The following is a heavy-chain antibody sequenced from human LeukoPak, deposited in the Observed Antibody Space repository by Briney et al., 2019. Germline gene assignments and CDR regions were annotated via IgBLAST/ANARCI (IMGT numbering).Heavy chain of an antibody. D-gene: IGHD4-17*01. CDR3: ARALQGYGRPFDY. Sequence: SGGSLRLSCAASGFTFSSYAMHWVRQAPGKGLEGVAVISYDGSNKYYADSVKGRFTISRDNSKNTLYLQLNSLRAEDTAVYYCARALQGYGRPFDYWGQGTLVTVSS. V-gene: IGHV3-30-3*01. CDR2: ISYDGSNK. CDR1: GFTFSSYA. J-gene: IGHJ4*02.